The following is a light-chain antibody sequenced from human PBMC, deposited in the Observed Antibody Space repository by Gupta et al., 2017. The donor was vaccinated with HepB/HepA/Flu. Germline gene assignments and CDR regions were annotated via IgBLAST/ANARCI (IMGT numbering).Light chain of an antibody. V-gene: IGLV1-44*01. CDR1: SSNIGRNV. J-gene: IGLJ1*01. Sequence: VLTQPPSVSGPPGQRVTISCSGSSSNIGRNVVNCYQQLPGTAPKVLLSNNNKRPRGGPDRVSGSKSGSSAALAISGLQAEEEADYYFEAWDDSRNGVYVFGTGTKLTVL. CDR2: NNN. CDR3: EAWDDSRNGVYV.